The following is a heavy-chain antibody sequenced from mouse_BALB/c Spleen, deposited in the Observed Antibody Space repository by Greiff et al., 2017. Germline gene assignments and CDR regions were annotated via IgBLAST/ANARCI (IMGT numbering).Heavy chain of an antibody. CDR3: ARGYYGNYWYFDV. Sequence: VQLQQSGAELMKPGASVKISCKATGYTFSSYWIEWVKQRPGHGLEWIGEILPGSGSTNYNEKFKGKATFTADTSSNTAYMQLSSLTSEDSAVYYCARGYYGNYWYFDVWGAGTTVTVSS. CDR2: ILPGSGST. V-gene: IGHV1-9*01. CDR1: GYTFSSYW. D-gene: IGHD2-1*01. J-gene: IGHJ1*01.